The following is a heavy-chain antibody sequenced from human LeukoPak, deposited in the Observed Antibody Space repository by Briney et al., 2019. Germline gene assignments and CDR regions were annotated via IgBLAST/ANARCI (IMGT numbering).Heavy chain of an antibody. Sequence: SETLSLTCTVSGGSISSGDYYWSWIRQPPGKGLEWIGYVYYSGSTYYNPSLKSRVTISVDTSKNQFSLKLRSVTAADTAAYYCASTTSYYTFDYWGQGTLVSVSS. D-gene: IGHD3-10*01. V-gene: IGHV4-30-4*01. CDR3: ASTTSYYTFDY. CDR1: GGSISSGDYY. J-gene: IGHJ4*02. CDR2: VYYSGST.